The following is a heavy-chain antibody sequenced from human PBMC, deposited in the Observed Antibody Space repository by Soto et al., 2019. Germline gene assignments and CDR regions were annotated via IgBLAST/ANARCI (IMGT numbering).Heavy chain of an antibody. CDR1: GFTFRSFA. CDR2: ISGGGDGT. Sequence: EVQLLESGGGLVQPGGSLRLSCAASGFTFRSFALSWVRQAPGKGLEWVSAISGGGDGTDYADSVKGRFTISRDNFKNTLYLQMNSLRAEDTAVYYCAGPGYSSQDYWGQGTLVTVSS. J-gene: IGHJ4*02. CDR3: AGPGYSSQDY. D-gene: IGHD5-18*01. V-gene: IGHV3-23*01.